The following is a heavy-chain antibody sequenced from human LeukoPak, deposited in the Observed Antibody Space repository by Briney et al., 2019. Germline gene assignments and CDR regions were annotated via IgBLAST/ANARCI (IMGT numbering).Heavy chain of an antibody. D-gene: IGHD6-19*01. CDR2: INPNSGGT. CDR3: ARVRGVYGSGWYKPNWFDP. Sequence: ASVKVSCKASGYTFTGYYMHWVRQAPGQGLEWMGWINPNSGGTNYAQKFQGRVTMTRDTSISTAYMELSRLRSDDTAVYYCARVRGVYGSGWYKPNWFDPWGQGTLVTVSS. CDR1: GYTFTGYY. J-gene: IGHJ5*02. V-gene: IGHV1-2*02.